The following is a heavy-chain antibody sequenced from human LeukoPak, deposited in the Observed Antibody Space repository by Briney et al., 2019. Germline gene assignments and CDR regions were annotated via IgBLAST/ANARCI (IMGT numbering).Heavy chain of an antibody. CDR1: GGSFSGYY. D-gene: IGHD6-19*01. CDR2: INHSGST. Sequence: SETLSLTCAVSGGSFSGYYWTWIRQPPGKGLEWIGEINHSGSTNYNPSLKSRVTISVDTSKNQFSLKLSSVTAADTAVYYCARDLASIWYSSGGSDYWGQGTLVTVSS. V-gene: IGHV4-34*01. J-gene: IGHJ4*02. CDR3: ARDLASIWYSSGGSDY.